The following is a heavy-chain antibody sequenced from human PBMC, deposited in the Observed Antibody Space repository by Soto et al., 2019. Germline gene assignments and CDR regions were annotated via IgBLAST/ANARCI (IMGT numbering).Heavy chain of an antibody. D-gene: IGHD5-18*01. CDR2: IIPMFGTA. CDR3: ASGIQLWLRRINNGYSG. J-gene: IGHJ4*02. Sequence: QVQLVQSGAEVKKPESSVKVSCKAPGGTFSTYAISWDRQAPELGLEWMGGIIPMFGTANYAQRFQDRVTITADESTNTVYMERSSLRSEDTAVYFCASGIQLWLRRINNGYSGWGQGTLVTVSS. CDR1: GGTFSTYA. V-gene: IGHV1-69*12.